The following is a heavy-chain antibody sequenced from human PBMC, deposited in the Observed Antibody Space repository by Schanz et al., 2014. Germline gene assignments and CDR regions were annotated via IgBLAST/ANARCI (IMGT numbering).Heavy chain of an antibody. CDR1: GFTFSSYA. CDR3: AKSDAFDI. V-gene: IGHV3-30*18. Sequence: QVQLVESGGGVVQPGRSLRLSCAASGFTFSSYALHWVRQAPGKGLEWVAFVPFDGSQKFYADSVKGRFTISRDNSKNTVYLQMNSLRPGDTAVYYCAKSDAFDIWGQGTLVTVSS. J-gene: IGHJ3*02. CDR2: VPFDGSQK.